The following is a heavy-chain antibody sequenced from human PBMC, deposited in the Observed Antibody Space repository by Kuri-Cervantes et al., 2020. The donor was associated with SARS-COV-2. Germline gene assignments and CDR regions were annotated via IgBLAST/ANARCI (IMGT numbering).Heavy chain of an antibody. V-gene: IGHV3-48*04. CDR2: ISSSSSTI. CDR1: GGSISSSN. Sequence: ETLSLTCAVSGGSISSSNWWSWVRQPPGKGLEWVSYISSSSSTIYYADSVKGRFTISRDNAKNTLYLQMNSLRAEDTAVYYCASDIVVVPAARQETDYWGQGTLVTVSS. D-gene: IGHD2-2*01. CDR3: ASDIVVVPAARQETDY. J-gene: IGHJ4*02.